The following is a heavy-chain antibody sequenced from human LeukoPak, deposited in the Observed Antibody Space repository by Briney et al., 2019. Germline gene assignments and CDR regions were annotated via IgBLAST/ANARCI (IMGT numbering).Heavy chain of an antibody. Sequence: SETLSLTCTVSGGSISSYYWSWIRQPPGKGLEWIGYIYYSGSTNYNPSLKSRVTISVDTSKNQFFRKLSSVTAADTAGYYRASPHHAPPRQGRVTISVATLNQPFPLELRSVTAADPAVYYWARRGGGYSSSWYWYFDLWGRGTLVTVSS. J-gene: IGHJ2*01. D-gene: IGHD3-10*01. CDR1: GGSISSYY. CDR2: IYYSGST. V-gene: IGHV4-59*01. CDR3: ASPHHAPPRQGRVTISVATLNQPFPLELRSVTAADPAVYYWARRGGGYSSSWYWYFDL.